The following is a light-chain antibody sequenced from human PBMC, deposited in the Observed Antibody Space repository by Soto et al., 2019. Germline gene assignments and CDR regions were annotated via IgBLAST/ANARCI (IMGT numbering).Light chain of an antibody. CDR2: AES. Sequence: DIQMTQSPSSLSAPARNRVTITCRASQSISTYVNWYQKKPGKAPKLLIYAESTLQSGVPSRFSGSGSGTEITLTISSLQDEDFATYYCHQWNTFGQGTRLEIK. CDR1: QSISTY. CDR3: HQWNT. V-gene: IGKV1-39*01. J-gene: IGKJ5*01.